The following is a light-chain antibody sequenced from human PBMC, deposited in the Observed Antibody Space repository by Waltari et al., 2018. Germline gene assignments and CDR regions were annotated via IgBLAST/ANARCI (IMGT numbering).Light chain of an antibody. Sequence: DIQMTQSPSAMAASVGDRVTITCRASPGISNYLAWFQQKQGKVPTRLIYAASSLQSGVPSRFSGSGSGTDFTLTISSLQPEDFATYYCLQHHSYPWTFGQGTKVEIK. CDR2: AAS. J-gene: IGKJ1*01. CDR3: LQHHSYPWT. V-gene: IGKV1-17*03. CDR1: PGISNY.